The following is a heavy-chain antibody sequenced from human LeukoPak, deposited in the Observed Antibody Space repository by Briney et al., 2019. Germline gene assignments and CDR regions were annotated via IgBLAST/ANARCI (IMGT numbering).Heavy chain of an antibody. CDR1: GGSISSYY. CDR2: IYYSGST. V-gene: IGHV4-59*08. Sequence: PSETLSLTCTVSGGSISSYYWSWIRQPPGKGLEWIGYIYYSGSTNYNPSLKSRVTISVDTSKNQFSLNLTSVTAADTAVYYCARQRPYGAFDIWGQGTMVTVSS. J-gene: IGHJ3*02. CDR3: ARQRPYGAFDI. D-gene: IGHD4-17*01.